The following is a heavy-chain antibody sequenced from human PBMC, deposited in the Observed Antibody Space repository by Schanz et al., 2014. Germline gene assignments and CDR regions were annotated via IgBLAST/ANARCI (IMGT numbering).Heavy chain of an antibody. CDR1: TFTFSSDW. Sequence: EVQLAESGGGLVQPGGSLRLSCAASTFTFSSDWMSWVRQAPGKGLEWVANIKEDGSVKDYVDSVKGRFTISRDNAKNSLYLQMTSLRAEDTAVYYCVRDSFFAFDYWGQGTLVTVSP. CDR2: IKEDGSVK. D-gene: IGHD3-3*01. V-gene: IGHV3-7*01. J-gene: IGHJ4*02. CDR3: VRDSFFAFDY.